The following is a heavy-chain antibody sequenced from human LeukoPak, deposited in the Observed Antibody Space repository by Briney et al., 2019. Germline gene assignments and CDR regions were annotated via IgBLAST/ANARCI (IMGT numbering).Heavy chain of an antibody. D-gene: IGHD6-19*01. CDR1: GFTFSSYE. CDR3: ARDPLRSGGAVAGDPYFDY. J-gene: IGHJ4*02. Sequence: GGSLRLSCAASGFTFSSYEMNWVRQAPGKGLEWVSYISSNGSTIYYADSVKGRFTISRDNAKNSLYLQMNSLRAEDTAVYYCARDPLRSGGAVAGDPYFDYWGQGTLVTVSS. CDR2: ISSNGSTI. V-gene: IGHV3-48*03.